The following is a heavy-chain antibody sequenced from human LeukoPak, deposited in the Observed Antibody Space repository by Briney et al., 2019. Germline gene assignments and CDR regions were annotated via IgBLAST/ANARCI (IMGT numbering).Heavy chain of an antibody. D-gene: IGHD6-19*01. CDR1: GFTFSSFA. CDR3: ARDQGSGPIDS. J-gene: IGHJ4*02. CDR2: INSDESSI. Sequence: GGSPRLSCAASGFTFSSFAMTWVRQAPGKGLVWVSRINSDESSITYADSGKGRFTISRDNAKNTLYLQMNSLRAEDTAVYYCARDQGSGPIDSWGQGTLVTVSS. V-gene: IGHV3-74*01.